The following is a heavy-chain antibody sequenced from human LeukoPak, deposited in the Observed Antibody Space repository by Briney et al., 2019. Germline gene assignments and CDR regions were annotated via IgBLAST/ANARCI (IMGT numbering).Heavy chain of an antibody. CDR1: GFTFSSYS. Sequence: GGSLRLCCAASGFTFSSYSMNWVRQAPGKGLEWVSYISSSSSTIYYADSVRGRFTISRDNAKNSLYLQMNSLRAEDTAVYYCARGIAARSVDYWGQGTLVTVSS. CDR3: ARGIAARSVDY. J-gene: IGHJ4*02. CDR2: ISSSSSTI. V-gene: IGHV3-48*04. D-gene: IGHD6-6*01.